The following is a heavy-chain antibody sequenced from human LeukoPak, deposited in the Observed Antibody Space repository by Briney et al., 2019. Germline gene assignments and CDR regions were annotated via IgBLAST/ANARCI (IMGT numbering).Heavy chain of an antibody. CDR1: RFTFTNYW. CDR3: ARLGVGDLLYYYMDV. Sequence: GGSLRLSCVASRFTFTNYWMTWVRQAPGKGLERVANINKDGGETYYMESVKGRFTISRDNAKNSLYLQMNSLRVEDTAVYYCARLGVGDLLYYYMDVWGKGTTVTVSS. CDR2: INKDGGET. D-gene: IGHD4-17*01. J-gene: IGHJ6*03. V-gene: IGHV3-7*01.